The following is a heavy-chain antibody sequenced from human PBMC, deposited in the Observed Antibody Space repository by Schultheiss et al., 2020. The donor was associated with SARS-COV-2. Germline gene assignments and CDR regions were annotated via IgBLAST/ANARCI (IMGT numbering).Heavy chain of an antibody. J-gene: IGHJ6*02. V-gene: IGHV1-18*01. D-gene: IGHD3-16*01. CDR2: ISAYNGNT. Sequence: ASVKVSCKASGYTFTNYGISWVRQAPGQGLEWMGWISAYNGNTNYAQKFQGRVTITADESTSTAYMELSSLRSEDTAVYYCAKGGFYYYYGMDVWGQGTTVTVSS. CDR1: GYTFTNYG. CDR3: AKGGFYYYYGMDV.